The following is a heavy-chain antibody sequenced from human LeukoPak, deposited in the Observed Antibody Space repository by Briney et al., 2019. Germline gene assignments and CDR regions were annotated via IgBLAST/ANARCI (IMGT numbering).Heavy chain of an antibody. CDR2: IYYSGST. V-gene: IGHV4-30-4*01. CDR1: GGSISSGDYY. J-gene: IGHJ4*02. D-gene: IGHD3-22*01. CDR3: ARVGGTYYYDSSGSIDY. Sequence: SETLSLTCTVSGGSISSGDYYWSWIRQPPGTGLEWIGYIYYSGSTYYNPSLKSRVTISVDTSKNQFPLKLSSVTAADTAVYYCARVGGTYYYDSSGSIDYWGQGTLVTVSS.